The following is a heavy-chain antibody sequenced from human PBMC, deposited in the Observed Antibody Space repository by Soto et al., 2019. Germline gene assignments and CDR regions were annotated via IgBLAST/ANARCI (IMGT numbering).Heavy chain of an antibody. D-gene: IGHD2-15*01. V-gene: IGHV4-30-4*01. CDR3: ARYCSGGSCYNYYGMDV. CDR2: IYYSGST. Sequence: SETLSLTCTVSGGSISSGDYYWSWIRQPPGKGLEWIGYIYYSGSTYYNPSLKSRVTISVDTSKNQFSLKLSSVTATDTAVYYCARYCSGGSCYNYYGMDVWGQGTTVTVS. CDR1: GGSISSGDYY. J-gene: IGHJ6*02.